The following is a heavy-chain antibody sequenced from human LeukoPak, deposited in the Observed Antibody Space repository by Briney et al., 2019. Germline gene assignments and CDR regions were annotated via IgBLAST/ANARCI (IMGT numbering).Heavy chain of an antibody. CDR1: GYTFTSYG. V-gene: IGHV1-18*01. D-gene: IGHD6-19*01. CDR3: ARGITVAVTGYYYYGMDV. J-gene: IGHJ6*02. CDR2: ISAYNGNT. Sequence: ASVKVSCKASGYTFTSYGISWVRQAPGQGLEWMGWISAYNGNTNYAQKLQGRVIMTTDTSTSTAYMELRSLRSDDTAVYYCARGITVAVTGYYYYGMDVWGQGTTVTVSS.